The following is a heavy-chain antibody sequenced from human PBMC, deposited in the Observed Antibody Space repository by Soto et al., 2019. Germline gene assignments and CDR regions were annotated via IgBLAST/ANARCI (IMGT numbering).Heavy chain of an antibody. CDR3: SRQPKTLQMEDSFDI. Sequence: QVQLQESGPGLLKPSETLSLTCTVSGGSFSTHSWNWIRRPPGKGLEWVGSIYYNGRSSYNSSLKSRLTMSMDTSRVQFSLKLTSVTAADTAVYFFSRQPKTLQMEDSFDIWGQGTVVTVSS. V-gene: IGHV4-59*11. J-gene: IGHJ3*02. CDR2: IYYNGRS. D-gene: IGHD1-1*01. CDR1: GGSFSTHS.